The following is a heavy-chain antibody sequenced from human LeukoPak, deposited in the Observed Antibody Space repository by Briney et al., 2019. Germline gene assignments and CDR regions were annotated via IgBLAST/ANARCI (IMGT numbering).Heavy chain of an antibody. CDR2: IYTSGST. Sequence: SETLSLTCTVSGGSISSYYWSWIRQPAGKGLEWIGRIYTSGSTNYNPSLKSRVTMSVDTSKNQFSLKLSSVTAADTAVYYCARGRGIVGAHDAFDIWGQGTMVTVSS. V-gene: IGHV4-4*07. D-gene: IGHD1-26*01. CDR1: GGSISSYY. J-gene: IGHJ3*02. CDR3: ARGRGIVGAHDAFDI.